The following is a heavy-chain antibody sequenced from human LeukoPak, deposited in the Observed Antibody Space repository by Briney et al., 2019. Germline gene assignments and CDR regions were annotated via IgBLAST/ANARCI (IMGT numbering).Heavy chain of an antibody. J-gene: IGHJ6*03. V-gene: IGHV4-38-2*02. Sequence: SETLSLTCTVSGYSISSGYYWGWIRQPPGKGLEWIGSIYHSGSTYYNPSLKSRVTISVDTSKNQFSLKLSSVTAAGTAVYYCARETRLYYYYMDVWGKGTTVTVSS. CDR2: IYHSGST. CDR1: GYSISSGYY. CDR3: ARETRLYYYYMDV. D-gene: IGHD6-25*01.